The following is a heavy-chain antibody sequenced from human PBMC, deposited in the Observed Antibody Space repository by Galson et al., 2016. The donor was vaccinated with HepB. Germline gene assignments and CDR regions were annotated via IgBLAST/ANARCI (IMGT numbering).Heavy chain of an antibody. J-gene: IGHJ6*02. CDR3: AKGHSQTYYYYYGMDV. D-gene: IGHD1-26*01. V-gene: IGHV3-30*18. CDR1: GFTFSNYG. Sequence: SLRLSCAASGFTFSNYGLHWVRRAPGKGLEWVAVMSVDGSNKYYADSVKGRFIISRDNSKNTLCLQLNSLRAEDTAVYFCAKGHSQTYYYYYGMDVWGQGTTVTVSS. CDR2: MSVDGSNK.